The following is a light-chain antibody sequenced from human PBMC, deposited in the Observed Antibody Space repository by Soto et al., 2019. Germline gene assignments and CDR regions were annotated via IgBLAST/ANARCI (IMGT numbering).Light chain of an antibody. J-gene: IGKJ4*01. CDR3: QQANSFPLT. V-gene: IGKV1-12*01. CDR1: QDIRSW. CDR2: AAT. Sequence: DIQMTQSPSHVSASVGDRVSITCRASQDIRSWLAWYQQRPGKAPKLLIYAATILQSGVPSRFSGSGSGTAFTLTIRNMQTEDFAYYFCQQANSFPLTFGGGTKVDIK.